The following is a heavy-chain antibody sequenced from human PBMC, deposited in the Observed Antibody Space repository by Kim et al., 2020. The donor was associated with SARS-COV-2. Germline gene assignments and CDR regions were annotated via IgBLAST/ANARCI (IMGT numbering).Heavy chain of an antibody. J-gene: IGHJ3*02. D-gene: IGHD2-21*02. V-gene: IGHV3-30-3*01. CDR2: ISYDGSNR. CDR3: ARSNLAVVTVHAFDM. CDR1: GFTLSTYA. Sequence: GGSLRLSCAASGFTLSTYAMHWVRQAPGMGLEWVAVISYDGSNRYYADSVKGRFTISRDISKNTLYLQMNSLRAEDTAVYYCARSNLAVVTVHAFDMGGQGTRVAVSS.